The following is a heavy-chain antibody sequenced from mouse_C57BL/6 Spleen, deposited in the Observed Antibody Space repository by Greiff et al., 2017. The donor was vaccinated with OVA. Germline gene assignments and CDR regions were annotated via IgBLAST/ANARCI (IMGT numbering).Heavy chain of an antibody. CDR3: ADGALSLYAMDY. Sequence: VQLQQPGAELVKPGASVKLSCKASGYTFTSYWMHWVKQRPGQGLEWIGMIHPNSGSTNYNEKFKSKATLTVDKSSSTAYMQLSSLTSEDSAVYYCADGALSLYAMDYWGQGTSVTVSS. V-gene: IGHV1-64*01. J-gene: IGHJ4*01. D-gene: IGHD1-1*02. CDR2: IHPNSGST. CDR1: GYTFTSYW.